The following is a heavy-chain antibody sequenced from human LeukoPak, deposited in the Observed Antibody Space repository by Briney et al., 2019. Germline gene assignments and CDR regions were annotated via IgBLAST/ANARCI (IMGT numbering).Heavy chain of an antibody. V-gene: IGHV4-34*01. J-gene: IGHJ6*02. CDR1: GGSFSGYY. CDR2: INHSGST. CDR3: ARGHYGMDV. Sequence: SETLSHTCAVYGGSFSGYYWSWIRQPPGKGLEWIGEINHSGSTNYNPSLKSRVTISVDTSKNQFSLKLSSVTAADTAVYYCARGHYGMDVWGQGTTVTVSS.